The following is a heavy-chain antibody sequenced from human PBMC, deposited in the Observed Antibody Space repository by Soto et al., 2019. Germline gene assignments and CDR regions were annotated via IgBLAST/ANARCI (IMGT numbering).Heavy chain of an antibody. CDR1: GFTFSSYA. CDR3: AKDQTPGGSRIIVQAMDV. D-gene: IGHD1-26*01. V-gene: IGHV3-23*01. Sequence: PGGSLRLSCAASGFTFSSYAMRWVRQGPGKGLEWVSAFSGSGGSTYYADSVKGRFTISGDNSKNTLYLQMNSLRAEDTAVYYCAKDQTPGGSRIIVQAMDVWAQGTTVTLSS. J-gene: IGHJ6*02. CDR2: FSGSGGST.